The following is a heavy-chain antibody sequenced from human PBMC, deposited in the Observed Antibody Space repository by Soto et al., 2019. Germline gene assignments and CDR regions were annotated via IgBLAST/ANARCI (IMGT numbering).Heavy chain of an antibody. V-gene: IGHV4-39*07. CDR3: ARVWGGAFDI. Sequence: SETLSLTCIVSGGSISSSSYSWAWIRQPPGKGLEWIGNIYYGGNTYYNPSLKSRVTISVDTSKNQFSLELSSVTAADTAVYSCARVWGGAFDIWGQGTMVTVSS. D-gene: IGHD3-10*01. CDR1: GGSISSSSYS. J-gene: IGHJ3*02. CDR2: IYYGGNT.